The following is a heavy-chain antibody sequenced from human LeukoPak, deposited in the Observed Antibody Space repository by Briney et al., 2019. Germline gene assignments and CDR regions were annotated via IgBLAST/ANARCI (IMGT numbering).Heavy chain of an antibody. CDR2: INHSGST. CDR3: ARSGYDSSGYYYDY. D-gene: IGHD3-22*01. V-gene: IGHV4-34*01. CDR1: GGSFSGYY. Sequence: SETLSLTCAVYGGSFSGYYWSWIRQPPGKGLEWIGEINHSGSTNYNPSLKSRATISVDTSKNQFSLKLSSVTAADTAVYYCARSGYDSSGYYYDYWGQGTLVTVSS. J-gene: IGHJ4*02.